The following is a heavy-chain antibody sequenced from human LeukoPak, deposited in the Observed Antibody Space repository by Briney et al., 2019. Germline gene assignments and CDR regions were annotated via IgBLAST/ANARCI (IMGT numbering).Heavy chain of an antibody. CDR2: IYYSGST. Sequence: ASETLSLTCTVSGGSISSGGYYWSWIRQHPGKGLEWIGYIYYSGSTYYNPSLKSRVTISVDTSKNQFSLKLSSVTAADTAAYYCARDNSYGYVDYWGQGTLVTVSS. J-gene: IGHJ4*02. CDR1: GGSISSGGYY. CDR3: ARDNSYGYVDY. D-gene: IGHD5-18*01. V-gene: IGHV4-31*03.